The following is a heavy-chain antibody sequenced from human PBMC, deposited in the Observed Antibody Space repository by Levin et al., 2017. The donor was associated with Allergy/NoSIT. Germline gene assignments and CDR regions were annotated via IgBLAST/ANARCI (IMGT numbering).Heavy chain of an antibody. CDR2: ISAYNGNT. D-gene: IGHD2-15*01. J-gene: IGHJ6*02. Sequence: GASVKVSCKASGYTFTSYGISWVRQAPGQGLEWMGWISAYNGNTNYAQKLQGRVTMTTDTSTSTAYMELRSLRSDDTAVYYCARDMTQCRYCSGGSCCLNYGMDGWGQGTTVTVSS. CDR1: GYTFTSYG. CDR3: ARDMTQCRYCSGGSCCLNYGMDG. V-gene: IGHV1-18*01.